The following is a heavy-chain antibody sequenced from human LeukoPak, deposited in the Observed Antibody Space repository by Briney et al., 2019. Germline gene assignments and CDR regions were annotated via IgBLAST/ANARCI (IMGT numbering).Heavy chain of an antibody. CDR1: GYTFTGYY. CDR2: ISPNSGDT. CDR3: AREWRDVVVVPAPHMDV. Sequence: ASVKVSCKASGYTFTGYYMHWVRQAPGQGLEWMGWISPNSGDTNYAQKFQGRVTMTRDTSISTAYMELSRLRSDDTALYYCAREWRDVVVVPAPHMDVWGKGTTVTVSS. V-gene: IGHV1-2*02. J-gene: IGHJ6*03. D-gene: IGHD2-2*01.